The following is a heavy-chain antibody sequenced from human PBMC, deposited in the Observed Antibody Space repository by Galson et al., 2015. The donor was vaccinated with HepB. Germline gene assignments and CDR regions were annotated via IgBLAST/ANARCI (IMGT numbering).Heavy chain of an antibody. V-gene: IGHV3-23*01. CDR2: ISGSGGST. J-gene: IGHJ4*02. Sequence: SLRLSCAASGFTFSSYAMSWVRQAPGKGLEWVSAISGSGGSTYYADSVKGRFTISRDNSKNALYLQMNSLRAEDTAVYYCADLDIVATISDYWGQGTLVTVSS. CDR1: GFTFSSYA. CDR3: ADLDIVATISDY. D-gene: IGHD5-12*01.